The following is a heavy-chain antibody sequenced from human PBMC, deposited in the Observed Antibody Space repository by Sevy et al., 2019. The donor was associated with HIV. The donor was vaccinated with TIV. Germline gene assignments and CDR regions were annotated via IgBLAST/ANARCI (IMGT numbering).Heavy chain of an antibody. Sequence: GGSLRLSCTASGFTFSIFWMHWVRQAPGKGLVWVSHINSDGRSTTYADSVKGRFTISRENAKNTLYLQMNSLRDEDTAVYFCARDKIYGMDVWGQGTTVTVSS. CDR3: ARDKIYGMDV. J-gene: IGHJ6*02. CDR1: GFTFSIFW. CDR2: INSDGRST. V-gene: IGHV3-74*01.